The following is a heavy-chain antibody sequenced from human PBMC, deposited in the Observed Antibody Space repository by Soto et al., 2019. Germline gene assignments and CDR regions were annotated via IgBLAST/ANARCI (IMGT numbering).Heavy chain of an antibody. Sequence: PSETLSLACIVSGGSCYSNGHYWGWTRQPPGKGREWIGSIDNNGVTNYNTSLKSRVTISRDTSKNQFSLRLTSVTAADTAVYYCGKILVGATGHTDADSWGPGTLVTVSS. CDR2: IDNNGVT. D-gene: IGHD2-15*01. J-gene: IGHJ4*02. CDR3: GKILVGATGHTDADS. CDR1: GGSCYSNGHY. V-gene: IGHV4-39*01.